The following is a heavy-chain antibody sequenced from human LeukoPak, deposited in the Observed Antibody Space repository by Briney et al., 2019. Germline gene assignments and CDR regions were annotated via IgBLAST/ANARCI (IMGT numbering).Heavy chain of an antibody. V-gene: IGHV4-39*07. CDR2: IYYSGST. CDR3: ARVVGTFTVTTLWFDP. D-gene: IGHD4-17*01. J-gene: IGHJ5*02. Sequence: SETLSLTCTVSGGSISSSSYYWGWIRQPPGKWLEWIGSIYYSGSTYYNPSLKSRVTISVDTSKNQFSLKLSSVTAADTAVYYCARVVGTFTVTTLWFDPWGQGTLVTVSS. CDR1: GGSISSSSYY.